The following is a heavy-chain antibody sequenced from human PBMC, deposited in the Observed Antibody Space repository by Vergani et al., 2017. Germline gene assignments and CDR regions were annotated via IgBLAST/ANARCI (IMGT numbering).Heavy chain of an antibody. CDR2: ISYDGSNK. Sequence: VQLVESGGGLVQPGGSLRLSCAASGFTFSSYGMHWVRQAPGKGLEWVAVISYDGSNKYYADSVKGRFTISRDNSKNTLYLQMNSLRAEDTAVYYCAKDSDYYMDVWGKGTTVTVSS. CDR1: GFTFSSYG. V-gene: IGHV3-30*18. CDR3: AKDSDYYMDV. J-gene: IGHJ6*03.